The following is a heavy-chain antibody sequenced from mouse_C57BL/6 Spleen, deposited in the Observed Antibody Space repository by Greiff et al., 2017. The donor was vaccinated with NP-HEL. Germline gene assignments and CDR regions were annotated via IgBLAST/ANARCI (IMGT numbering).Heavy chain of an antibody. Sequence: QVQLQQPGAELVKPGASVKLSCKASGYTFTSYWMHWVKQRPGRGLEWIGRIDPNSGGTKYNEKFKSKATLTVDKPSSTAYMQLSSLTSEDSAVYYCAKPTTVVATPWYFDVWGTGTTVTVSS. V-gene: IGHV1-72*01. D-gene: IGHD1-1*01. CDR2: IDPNSGGT. CDR1: GYTFTSYW. J-gene: IGHJ1*03. CDR3: AKPTTVVATPWYFDV.